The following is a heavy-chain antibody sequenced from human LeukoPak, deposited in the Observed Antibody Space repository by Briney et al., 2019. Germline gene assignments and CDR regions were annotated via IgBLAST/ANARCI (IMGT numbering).Heavy chain of an antibody. CDR2: ISGSGGST. CDR1: GFTFSSYA. D-gene: IGHD3-9*01. CDR3: AKDQLRYFDWLGVVGY. Sequence: GGSLRLSCAASGFTFSSYAMSWVRQAPGKGLEWVSAISGSGGSTYYADSVKGRFTISRDNSKNTLYLQMNSLRAEDTAVYYCAKDQLRYFDWLGVVGYWGQGTLVTVSS. J-gene: IGHJ4*02. V-gene: IGHV3-23*01.